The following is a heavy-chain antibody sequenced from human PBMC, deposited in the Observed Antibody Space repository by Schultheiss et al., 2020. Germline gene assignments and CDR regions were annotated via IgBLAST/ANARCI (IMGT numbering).Heavy chain of an antibody. CDR2: ISGSGGST. CDR3: ARGSVVDV. D-gene: IGHD1-26*01. J-gene: IGHJ6*02. Sequence: GGSLRLSCAASGFTFSSYAMSWVRQAPGKGLEWVSAISGSGGSTYYADSVKGRFTISRDTPKNTVYLQMNSLRAEDTAVYYCARGSVVDVWGQGTTVTVSS. V-gene: IGHV3-23*01. CDR1: GFTFSSYA.